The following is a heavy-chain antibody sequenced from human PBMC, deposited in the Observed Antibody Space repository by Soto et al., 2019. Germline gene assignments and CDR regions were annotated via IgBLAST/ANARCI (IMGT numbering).Heavy chain of an antibody. J-gene: IGHJ6*02. V-gene: IGHV1-69*04. CDR3: ARERNTIFGVVPYYYYYGMDV. CDR1: GGTFSSYT. D-gene: IGHD3-3*01. CDR2: IIPILGIA. Sequence: EASVKVSCKASGGTFSSYTISWVRQAPGQGLEWMGRIIPILGIANYAQKFQGRVTITADKSTSTAYMELSSLRSEDTAVYYCARERNTIFGVVPYYYYYGMDVWGQGTTVTVSS.